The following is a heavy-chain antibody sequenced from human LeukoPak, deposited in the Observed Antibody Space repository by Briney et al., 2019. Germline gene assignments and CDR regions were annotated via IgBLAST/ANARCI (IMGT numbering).Heavy chain of an antibody. V-gene: IGHV3-23*01. CDR2: ISGNGDKT. D-gene: IGHD2-8*01. J-gene: IGHJ6*02. Sequence: GGSLRLSCAASGFTFSSYVMRWVRQAPGKGLEWVSAISGNGDKTYHADSVKGRLTVSRDNSKNTLYLQLNSLRADDTAVYFCVKGGDGVKYGMDVWGQGTTVTVSS. CDR3: VKGGDGVKYGMDV. CDR1: GFTFSSYV.